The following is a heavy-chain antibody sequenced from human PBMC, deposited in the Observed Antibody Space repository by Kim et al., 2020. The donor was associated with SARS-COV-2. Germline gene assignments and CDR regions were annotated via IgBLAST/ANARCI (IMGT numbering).Heavy chain of an antibody. CDR3: ARITPRMGREGLTQYNWFDP. CDR1: GDSLSTSH. D-gene: IGHD2-15*01. J-gene: IGHJ5*02. CDR2: IFDSGNT. Sequence: SETLSLTCTVSGDSLSTSHWSWIRQAPGGGLEWIGNIFDSGNTNYNPSLKSRVIISVDTSKNHFSLKLISVTAADTAVYFCARITPRMGREGLTQYNWFDPWGQGTLVTVSS. V-gene: IGHV4-59*01.